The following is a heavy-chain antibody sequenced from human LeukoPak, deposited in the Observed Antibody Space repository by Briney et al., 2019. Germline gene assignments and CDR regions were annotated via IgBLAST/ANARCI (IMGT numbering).Heavy chain of an antibody. J-gene: IGHJ5*02. Sequence: ASVKVSCKASDYTFTSYGISWVRQAPGQGLEWMGWISAYNGNTNYAQKLQGRVTMTTDTSTSTAYMELRSLRSDDTAVYYCARDFGYDFWSGYQDWFDPWGQGTLVTVSS. CDR2: ISAYNGNT. CDR1: DYTFTSYG. CDR3: ARDFGYDFWSGYQDWFDP. V-gene: IGHV1-18*01. D-gene: IGHD3-3*01.